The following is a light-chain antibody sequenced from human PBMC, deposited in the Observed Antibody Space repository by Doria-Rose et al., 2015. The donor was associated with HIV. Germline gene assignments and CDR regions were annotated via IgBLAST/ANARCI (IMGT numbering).Light chain of an antibody. CDR2: GAS. J-gene: IGKJ1*01. CDR3: QQYGSSPRT. Sequence: TQSPGTLSLSPGERVTLSCRASQSVSSGYLAWYQQKPGQAPRLLIYGASSRATAIPDRFSGSGSGADFTLTISRLDPEDFAVSYCQQYGSSPRTFGQGTKVEIK. V-gene: IGKV3-20*01. CDR1: QSVSSGY.